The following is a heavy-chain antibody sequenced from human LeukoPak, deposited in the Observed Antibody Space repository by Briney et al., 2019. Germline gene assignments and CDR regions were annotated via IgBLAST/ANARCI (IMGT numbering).Heavy chain of an antibody. CDR2: IIPIFGTA. V-gene: IGHV1-69*06. Sequence: GASVKVSCKASGGTFSSYAISWVRQAPGQGLEWMGGIIPIFGTANYAQKFQGRVTITADKSTSTAYMELSSLRSEDTAVYYCARARGVLGYYYYMDVWGKGTTATVSS. J-gene: IGHJ6*03. CDR1: GGTFSSYA. CDR3: ARARGVLGYYYYMDV. D-gene: IGHD2-8*02.